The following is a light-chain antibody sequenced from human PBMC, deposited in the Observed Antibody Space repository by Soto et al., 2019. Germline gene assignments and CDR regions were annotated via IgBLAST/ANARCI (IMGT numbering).Light chain of an antibody. CDR3: SSYAGSNNWN. CDR2: EVS. J-gene: IGLJ1*01. CDR1: SSDVGGYNY. Sequence: QSVLTQPLSASGSPGQSVTISCTGTSSDVGGYNYVSWYQQHPGKAPKLMIYEVSKRPSGVPDRFSGSKSGNTASLTVSGLQAEDEADYYCSSYAGSNNWNFGTGTKLTVL. V-gene: IGLV2-8*01.